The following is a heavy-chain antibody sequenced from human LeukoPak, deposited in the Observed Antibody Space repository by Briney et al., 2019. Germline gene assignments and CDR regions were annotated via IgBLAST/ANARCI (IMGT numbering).Heavy chain of an antibody. V-gene: IGHV1-69*06. D-gene: IGHD3-9*01. CDR1: GGTFSSYA. J-gene: IGHJ6*04. CDR2: IIPIFATA. CDR3: ARGVRGYDILTSGMDV. Sequence: ASVKVSCKASGGTFSSYAISWVRQAPGQGLEWMGGIIPIFATANYAQKFQGRVTITADKSTSTAYMELSSLRSEDTAVYYCARGVRGYDILTSGMDVWGKGTTVTVSS.